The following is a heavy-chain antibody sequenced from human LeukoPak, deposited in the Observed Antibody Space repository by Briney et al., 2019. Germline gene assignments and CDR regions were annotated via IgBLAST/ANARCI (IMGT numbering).Heavy chain of an antibody. CDR2: INSDGSST. D-gene: IGHD1-26*01. CDR1: GFTFSSYW. V-gene: IGHV3-74*01. Sequence: GGSLRLSCAASGFTFSSYWMHWVRQAPGKGLVWVSRINSDGSSTSYADSVKGRFTISRDNAKNTLYLQMNSLRAEDTAVYYCARDSAKGELLRNPEDYWGQGTLVTVSS. J-gene: IGHJ4*02. CDR3: ARDSAKGELLRNPEDY.